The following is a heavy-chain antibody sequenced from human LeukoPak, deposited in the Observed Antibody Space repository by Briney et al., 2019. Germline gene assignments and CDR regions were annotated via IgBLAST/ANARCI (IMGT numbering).Heavy chain of an antibody. Sequence: SETLSLTCTVSGGSINGGGYYWNWIRQHPGKGLEWVGYIYKSGNTYYNPSLKSRVTILIDTSKNQFSLKLSSVTAADTAVYYCARYEDYWGQGILVTVSS. V-gene: IGHV4-31*03. CDR3: ARYEDY. CDR1: GGSINGGGYY. D-gene: IGHD2-8*01. CDR2: IYKSGNT. J-gene: IGHJ4*02.